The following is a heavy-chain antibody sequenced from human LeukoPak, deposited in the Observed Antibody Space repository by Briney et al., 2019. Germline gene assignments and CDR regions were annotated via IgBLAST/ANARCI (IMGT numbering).Heavy chain of an antibody. CDR3: ARGGTRAYYFDY. CDR2: INPSGGST. Sequence: ASVKVSCKASGYSFTSYYTHWVRQAPGQGLQWMGVINPSGGSTSYAQKFQGRVTMTGDTSTSTVYMELISLRFEDTAVYHCARGGTRAYYFDYWVQGTLVTVSS. V-gene: IGHV1-46*01. J-gene: IGHJ4*02. CDR1: GYSFTSYY. D-gene: IGHD2-2*01.